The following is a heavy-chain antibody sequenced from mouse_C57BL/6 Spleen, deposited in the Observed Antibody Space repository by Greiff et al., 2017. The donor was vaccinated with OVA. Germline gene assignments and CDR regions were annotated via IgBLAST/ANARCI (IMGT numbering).Heavy chain of an antibody. J-gene: IGHJ3*01. CDR2: ISYDGSN. CDR1: GYSITSGYY. CDR3: ARGLRYPAWFAY. Sequence: EVKLVESGPGLVKPSQSLSLTCSVTGYSITSGYYWNWIRQFPGNKLEWMGYISYDGSNNYNPSLKNRISITRDTSKNQFFLKLNSVTTEDTATYYCARGLRYPAWFAYWGQGTLVTVSA. D-gene: IGHD1-1*01. V-gene: IGHV3-6*01.